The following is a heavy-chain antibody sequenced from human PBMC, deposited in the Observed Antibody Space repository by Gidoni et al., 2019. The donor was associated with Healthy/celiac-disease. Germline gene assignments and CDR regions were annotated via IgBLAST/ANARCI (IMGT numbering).Heavy chain of an antibody. J-gene: IGHJ4*02. CDR3: ARHPDYYGSGSYYNSPNFDY. D-gene: IGHD3-10*01. CDR1: GYSFTRSW. V-gene: IGHV5-51*01. Sequence: EVQLVQSGAEVKKPGESPKISCEGPGYSFTRSWIGWVRQMPGKGLEWMGIIYPGDSDTRYIPSFQGQVTISADKSISTAYLQWSSLKASDTAMYYCARHPDYYGSGSYYNSPNFDYWGQGTLVTVSS. CDR2: IYPGDSDT.